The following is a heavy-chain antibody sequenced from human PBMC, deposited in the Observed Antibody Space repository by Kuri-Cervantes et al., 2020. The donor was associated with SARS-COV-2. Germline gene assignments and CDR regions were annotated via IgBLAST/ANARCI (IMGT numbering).Heavy chain of an antibody. Sequence: GESLKISCAASGFTFSSYGMHWVRQAPGKGLEWVAVIWYDGSNKYYADSVKGRFTITRDNSKNTLYLQMNSLRAEDTAVYYCTRRIYCSGGSCSGGGSYYYYGMDVWGQGTTVTVSS. D-gene: IGHD2-15*01. V-gene: IGHV3-33*01. CDR1: GFTFSSYG. J-gene: IGHJ6*02. CDR2: IWYDGSNK. CDR3: TRRIYCSGGSCSGGGSYYYYGMDV.